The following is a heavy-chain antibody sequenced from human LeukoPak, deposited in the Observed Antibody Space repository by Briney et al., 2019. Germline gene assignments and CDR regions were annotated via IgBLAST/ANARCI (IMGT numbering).Heavy chain of an antibody. CDR1: GFTFSSNG. Sequence: GGSLRLSCAASGFTFSSNGMSWVRQAPGMGLEWVSSITGSGGNTYYAASVKGRFTISRDNSKNTLYLQMNSLRAEDTAVYYCARGAENKDYDILTGYYVYYYYMDVWGKGTTVTISS. D-gene: IGHD3-9*01. V-gene: IGHV3-23*01. J-gene: IGHJ6*03. CDR3: ARGAENKDYDILTGYYVYYYYMDV. CDR2: ITGSGGNT.